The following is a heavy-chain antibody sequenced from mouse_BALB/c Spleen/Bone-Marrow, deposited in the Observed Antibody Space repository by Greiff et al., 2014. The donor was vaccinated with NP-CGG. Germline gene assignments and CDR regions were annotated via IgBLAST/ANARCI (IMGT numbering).Heavy chain of an antibody. CDR2: ISNGGGST. Sequence: EVKLVESGGGLVQPGGSLKLSCATSGFTFSDYYMYWVRQTPEKRLEWVAYISNGGGSTYYPDTVKGRFTISRDNAKNTLYLQMSRLKSEDTAMYYCARHDGYRTWFAYWGQGTLVTASA. V-gene: IGHV5-12*02. J-gene: IGHJ3*01. CDR3: ARHDGYRTWFAY. CDR1: GFTFSDYY. D-gene: IGHD2-3*01.